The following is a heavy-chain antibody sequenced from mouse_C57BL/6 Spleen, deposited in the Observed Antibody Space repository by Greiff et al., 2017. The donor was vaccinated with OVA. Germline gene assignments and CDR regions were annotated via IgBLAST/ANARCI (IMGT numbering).Heavy chain of an antibody. V-gene: IGHV5-6*01. J-gene: IGHJ3*01. CDR1: GFTFSSYG. Sequence: EVQLQQSGGDLVKPGGSLKLSCAASGFTFSSYGMSWVRQTPDKRLEWVATISSGGSYTYYPDSVKGRFTISRDNAKNTLYLQMSSLKSEDTAMYYCAGQLRLRASWFAYWGQGTLVTVSA. CDR2: ISSGGSYT. CDR3: AGQLRLRASWFAY. D-gene: IGHD3-2*02.